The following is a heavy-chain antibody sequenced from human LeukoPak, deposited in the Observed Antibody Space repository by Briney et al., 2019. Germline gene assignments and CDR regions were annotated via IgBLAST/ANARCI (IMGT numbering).Heavy chain of an antibody. CDR1: GYTFTNYY. CDR3: ARTPSGDVDTTMIMYYHYGLDV. D-gene: IGHD5-18*01. CDR2: IIPMFGIV. J-gene: IGHJ6*02. V-gene: IGHV1-69*02. Sequence: ASVKVSCKTSGYTFTNYYMHWVRQAPGQGLEWMGRIIPMFGIVNYAQKFQGRVTITADKSTSTAYMELSSPRSEDTAVYYCARTPSGDVDTTMIMYYHYGLDVWGQGTTVTVSS.